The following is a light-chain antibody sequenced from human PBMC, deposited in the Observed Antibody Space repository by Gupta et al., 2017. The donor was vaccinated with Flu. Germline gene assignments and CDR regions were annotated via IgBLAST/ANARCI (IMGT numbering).Light chain of an antibody. CDR1: SSDVGYSNY. CDR2: EVT. V-gene: IGLV2-14*01. CDR3: SSYTSTSTLV. J-gene: IGLJ3*02. Sequence: TSSDVGYSNYVSWYQQHPGKDPKLMIYEVTNRPSGVSNRFSGSKSGNTASLTISGLQAEDEADYYCSSYTSTSTLVFGGGTKLTVL.